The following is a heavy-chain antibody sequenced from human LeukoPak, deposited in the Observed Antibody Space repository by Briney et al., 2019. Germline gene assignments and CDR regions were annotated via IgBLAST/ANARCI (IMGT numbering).Heavy chain of an antibody. Sequence: PGGSLRLSCAASGFTFSSFGMNWVRQAPGKGLEWVSYISSSSSTIYYADSVKGRFTISRDNAKNSLYLQMNSLRAEDTAVYYCARDFSDDSSGYYGELDYWGQGTLVTVSS. CDR2: ISSSSSTI. CDR3: ARDFSDDSSGYYGELDY. CDR1: GFTFSSFG. V-gene: IGHV3-48*01. J-gene: IGHJ4*02. D-gene: IGHD3-22*01.